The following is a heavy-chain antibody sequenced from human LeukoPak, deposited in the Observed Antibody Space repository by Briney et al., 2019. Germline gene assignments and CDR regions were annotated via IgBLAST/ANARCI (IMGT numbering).Heavy chain of an antibody. CDR2: IYYSGST. J-gene: IGHJ6*02. D-gene: IGHD6-13*01. CDR3: ARGIAAAGTLLEYYYYYGMDV. Sequence: SATLSLTCTVSGGSISSYYWSWIRQPPGKGLEWIGYIYYSGSTNYNPSLKSRVTISVDTSKNQFSLKLSSVTAADTAVYYCARGIAAAGTLLEYYYYYGMDVWGQGTTVTVSS. V-gene: IGHV4-59*01. CDR1: GGSISSYY.